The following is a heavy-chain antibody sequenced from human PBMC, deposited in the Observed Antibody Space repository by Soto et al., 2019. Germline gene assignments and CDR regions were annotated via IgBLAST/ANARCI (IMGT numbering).Heavy chain of an antibody. Sequence: QMQLVQSGPEVKKPGTSVKVSCKASGFTFTSSAVQWVRQARGQRLEWIGGIVVGSGNTNNAQKFQERVTITRDMSTSTAYMELSSLRSEDTAVYYCAAEEGYYDSSGNPYYYYGMDVWGHGTTVTVSS. CDR2: IVVGSGNT. V-gene: IGHV1-58*01. CDR1: GFTFTSSA. CDR3: AAEEGYYDSSGNPYYYYGMDV. J-gene: IGHJ6*02. D-gene: IGHD3-22*01.